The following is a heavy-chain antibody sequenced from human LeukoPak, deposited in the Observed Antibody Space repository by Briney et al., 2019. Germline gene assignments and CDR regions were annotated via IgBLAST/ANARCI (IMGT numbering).Heavy chain of an antibody. Sequence: ASVKVSCKVSGYTLTELSMHWVRPAPGKGLEWMGGFDPEDGETIYTQKFQGRVTMTEDTSTDTAYMELSSLSSEDTAVYYCATGIFGVVKCFDYWGQGTLVTVSS. J-gene: IGHJ4*02. CDR2: FDPEDGET. V-gene: IGHV1-24*01. D-gene: IGHD3-3*01. CDR3: ATGIFGVVKCFDY. CDR1: GYTLTELS.